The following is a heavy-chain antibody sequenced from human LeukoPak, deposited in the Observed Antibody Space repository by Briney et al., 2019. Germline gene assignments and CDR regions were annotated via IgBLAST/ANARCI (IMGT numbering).Heavy chain of an antibody. CDR3: ARQPGSTAAFDI. CDR2: INHRGDT. CDR1: GGSFSGYY. J-gene: IGHJ3*02. V-gene: IGHV4-34*01. Sequence: SETLSLTCAVYGGSFSGYYWNWIRQPPGKGLEWIGQINHRGDTDYNPSLKSRVTISVDTSKSQFSLKLTSMTAADTAVYYCARQPGSTAAFDIWGQGTTVTVSA. D-gene: IGHD5-18*01.